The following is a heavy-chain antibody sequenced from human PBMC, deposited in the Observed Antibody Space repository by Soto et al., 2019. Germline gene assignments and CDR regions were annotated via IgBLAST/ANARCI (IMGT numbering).Heavy chain of an antibody. D-gene: IGHD6-13*01. V-gene: IGHV3-9*01. J-gene: IGHJ4*02. CDR1: GFTFDDYA. Sequence: EVQLVESGGGLVQPGRSLRLSCAASGFTFDDYAMHWVRQAPGKGLEWVSGISWNSGSIGYADSVKGRFTISRDNAKNSLYLQMNSLRADDTALYYCAKATGYSSSWGMGYYSDYWGQGTLVTVSS. CDR3: AKATGYSSSWGMGYYSDY. CDR2: ISWNSGSI.